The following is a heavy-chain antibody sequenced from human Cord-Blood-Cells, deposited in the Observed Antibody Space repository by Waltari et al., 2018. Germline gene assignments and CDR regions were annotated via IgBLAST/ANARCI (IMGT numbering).Heavy chain of an antibody. CDR2: IDWDDDK. CDR3: ARIQTGDDAFDI. CDR1: GFSLSTSGMR. V-gene: IGHV2-70*04. Sequence: QVTLKESGPALVKPTQTLTLTCTFSGFSLSTSGMRVSWIRQPPGKALEWLARIDWDDDKFYSTSLKTRLTITKDTSISQVVLTMTSLGPVDTAVYYCARIQTGDDAFDIWGQGTMVTVSS. D-gene: IGHD7-27*01. J-gene: IGHJ3*02.